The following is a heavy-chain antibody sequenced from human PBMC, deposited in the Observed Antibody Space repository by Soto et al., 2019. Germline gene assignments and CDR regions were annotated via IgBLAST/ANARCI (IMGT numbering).Heavy chain of an antibody. CDR3: AADSRGPMAPHFDY. Sequence: GGSLRLSCTASGFTFGDYAMSWFRQAPGKGLEWVGRIKSKTDAGTTYYAAPVNGRFTVSRDDSKNTLYLQMNSLKIEDTAVYYCAADSRGPMAPHFDYWGQGALVTVSS. V-gene: IGHV3-15*06. CDR2: IKSKTDAGTT. CDR1: GFTFGDYA. J-gene: IGHJ4*02. D-gene: IGHD3-10*01.